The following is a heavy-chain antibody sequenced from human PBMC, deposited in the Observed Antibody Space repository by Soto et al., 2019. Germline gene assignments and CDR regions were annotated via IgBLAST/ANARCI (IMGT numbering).Heavy chain of an antibody. Sequence: GASVKVSCKASGGTFSSYAISWVRQAPGQGLEWMGRIIPILGIANYAQKFQGRVTITADKSTSTAYMELSSLRSEDTAVYYCARLRDSSGGAAFDIWGQGTMVTVSS. V-gene: IGHV1-69*04. CDR1: GGTFSSYA. D-gene: IGHD6-19*01. CDR3: ARLRDSSGGAAFDI. CDR2: IIPILGIA. J-gene: IGHJ3*02.